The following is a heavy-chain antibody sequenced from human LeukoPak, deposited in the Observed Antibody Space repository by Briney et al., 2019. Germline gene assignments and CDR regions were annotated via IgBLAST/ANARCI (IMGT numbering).Heavy chain of an antibody. CDR3: ARDLRGGSRHFDY. CDR2: INQDGGEK. CDR1: GFTFSSYW. D-gene: IGHD2-15*01. J-gene: IGHJ4*02. V-gene: IGHV3-7*01. Sequence: GGSLRLSCAASGFTFSSYWMSWVRQAPGKGLEWVANINQDGGEKYYVDSVKGRFTISRDNAKNSLYLQMNSLRAEDTAVYYCARDLRGGSRHFDYWGQGTLVTVSS.